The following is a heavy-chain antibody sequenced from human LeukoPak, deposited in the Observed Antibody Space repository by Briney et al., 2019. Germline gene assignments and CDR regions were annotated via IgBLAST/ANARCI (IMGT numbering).Heavy chain of an antibody. Sequence: GGSLRLSCAASGFTFSNAWMSWVRQAPGKGLEWVGRIKSRTDGGTTDYAAPVKGRFTISRDDSKNTLYLQMNGLKTEDTAVYYCTTTSDYGDHKRWGQGTLVTVSS. CDR1: GFTFSNAW. CDR2: IKSRTDGGTT. D-gene: IGHD4-17*01. V-gene: IGHV3-15*01. CDR3: TTTSDYGDHKR. J-gene: IGHJ4*02.